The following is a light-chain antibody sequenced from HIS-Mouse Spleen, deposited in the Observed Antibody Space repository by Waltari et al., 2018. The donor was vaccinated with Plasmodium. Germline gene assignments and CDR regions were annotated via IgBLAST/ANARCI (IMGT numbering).Light chain of an antibody. Sequence: EIVLTQSPATLSLSPGERATLSCRASQSVRSYLAWYQQKPGQAPRLRIYDASNRATGIPARFSGSGSGTDFTLTISSLEPEDFAVYYCQQRSNWLTFGGGTKVEIK. J-gene: IGKJ4*01. CDR2: DAS. CDR1: QSVRSY. V-gene: IGKV3-11*01. CDR3: QQRSNWLT.